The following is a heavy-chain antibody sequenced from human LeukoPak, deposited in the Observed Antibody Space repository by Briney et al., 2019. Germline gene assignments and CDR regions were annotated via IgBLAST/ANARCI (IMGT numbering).Heavy chain of an antibody. CDR1: GDSISSSNYY. D-gene: IGHD2-15*01. Sequence: SETLSLTCSVSGDSISSSNYYCGWIRQPPGKGLEWIGSIYYSGSTQYNPSLKSRVTISVDTSKKQFSLKLSSVTAADTAVYYCAREGGIRYCSGGSCYWIERGYYMDVWGKGTTVTVSS. V-gene: IGHV4-39*07. J-gene: IGHJ6*03. CDR3: AREGGIRYCSGGSCYWIERGYYMDV. CDR2: IYYSGST.